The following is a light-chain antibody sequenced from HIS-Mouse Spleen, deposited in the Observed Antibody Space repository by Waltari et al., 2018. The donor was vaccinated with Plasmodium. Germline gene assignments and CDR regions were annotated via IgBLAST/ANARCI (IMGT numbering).Light chain of an antibody. Sequence: QSALSQPPSASGSPVPSVTIPCTGTSTDVAGYISASWYHQHPGKAPKLMIYESSKRPSGVPDRFSGSKSGNTASLTVSGLQAEDEADYYCSSYAGSNNLVFGGGTKLTVL. V-gene: IGLV2-8*01. CDR3: SSYAGSNNLV. CDR1: STDVAGYIS. J-gene: IGLJ2*01. CDR2: ESS.